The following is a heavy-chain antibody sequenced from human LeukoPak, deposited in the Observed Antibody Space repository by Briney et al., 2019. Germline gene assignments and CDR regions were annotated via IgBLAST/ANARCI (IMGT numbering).Heavy chain of an antibody. CDR1: GFTFSGYW. D-gene: IGHD5-18*01. V-gene: IGHV3-7*04. CDR2: IKPDGSEK. J-gene: IGHJ4*02. CDR3: ARDRIQLWSHDY. Sequence: GGSLRLSRAASGFTFSGYWMSWVRQAPGKGLEWVANIKPDGSEKYYVDSVKGRFTISRENAKNSLYLQIHSLRAEDTAVYYCARDRIQLWSHDYWGQGTLVTVSS.